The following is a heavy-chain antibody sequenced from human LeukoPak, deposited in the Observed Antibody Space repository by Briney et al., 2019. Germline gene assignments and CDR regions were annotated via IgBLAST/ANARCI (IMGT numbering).Heavy chain of an antibody. D-gene: IGHD3-3*01. CDR1: GGSIGRSSYY. J-gene: IGHJ4*02. Sequence: SETLSLTCSVSGGSIGRSSYYWTWIRQSPGRGLEWIGNTYYSGSTLYNPSLKSRVTISVDTSKNQFSLRLTSVTAADTAVYYCARPRGDLWSGYDYWGQGVLVTVSP. CDR3: ARPRGDLWSGYDY. V-gene: IGHV4-39*01. CDR2: TYYSGST.